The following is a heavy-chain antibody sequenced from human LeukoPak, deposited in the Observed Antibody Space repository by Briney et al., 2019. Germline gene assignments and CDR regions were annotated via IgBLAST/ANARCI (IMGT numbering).Heavy chain of an antibody. CDR2: INPGDGDT. CDR1: GYTFTNYA. Sequence: ASVKVSCKASGYTFTNYAVHWVRQAPGQRPEWMGRINPGDGDTEYSQNFQGRVTFARDTSASTAYMELSSLRSEDTAVYYCARESYYNSFDPWGQGTLVTVSS. J-gene: IGHJ5*02. D-gene: IGHD1-26*01. V-gene: IGHV1-3*01. CDR3: ARESYYNSFDP.